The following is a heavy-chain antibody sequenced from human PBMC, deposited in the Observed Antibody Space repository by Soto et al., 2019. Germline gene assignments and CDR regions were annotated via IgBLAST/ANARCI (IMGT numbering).Heavy chain of an antibody. D-gene: IGHD1-26*01. CDR3: ARVVGALGHWFDP. Sequence: ASMKVYCKASGYTFTSYGISWVRQAPGQGLEWIGRISAYNGNTNYAQKHQGRVTMTTDTSASKAYMELRSLRSDDTAVFYCARVVGALGHWFDPWGHGTLVTVSS. CDR2: ISAYNGNT. CDR1: GYTFTSYG. V-gene: IGHV1-18*01. J-gene: IGHJ5*02.